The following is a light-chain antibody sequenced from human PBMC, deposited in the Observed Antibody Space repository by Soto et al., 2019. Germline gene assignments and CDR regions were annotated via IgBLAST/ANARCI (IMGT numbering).Light chain of an antibody. V-gene: IGKV1-5*01. Sequence: SASVGDRVTITCRASQSISSSLAWYQQKPGKTPKFLIYDASSLEIGVPSRFSGSGSGTQFTLTISSLQPDDFATYYCQQYKSYPGTFGQGTKVDIK. CDR1: QSISSS. J-gene: IGKJ1*01. CDR2: DAS. CDR3: QQYKSYPGT.